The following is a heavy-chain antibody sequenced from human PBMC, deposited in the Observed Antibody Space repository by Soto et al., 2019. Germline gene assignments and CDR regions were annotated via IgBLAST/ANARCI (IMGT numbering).Heavy chain of an antibody. V-gene: IGHV4-30-4*01. Sequence: SETLSLTCTVSGGSISSGDYYWSWIRQPPGKGLEWIGYIYYSGSTYYNPSLKSRVTISVDTSKNRFSLKLSPVTAADTAVYYCARGTAIQHYWGHGTLVTGSS. J-gene: IGHJ4*01. CDR1: GGSISSGDYY. CDR2: IYYSGST. CDR3: ARGTAIQHY. D-gene: IGHD2-21*02.